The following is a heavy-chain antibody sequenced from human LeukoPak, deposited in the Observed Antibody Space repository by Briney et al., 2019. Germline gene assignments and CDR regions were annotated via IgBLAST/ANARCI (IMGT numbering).Heavy chain of an antibody. CDR2: ISAYNGNT. Sequence: ASVKVSCKASGYTFTSYAMNWVRQAPGQGLEWMGWISAYNGNTNYAQKLQGRVTMTTDTSTSTAYMELRSLRSDDTAVYYCARDQRAMYYYGSGSYDYWGQGTLVTVSS. J-gene: IGHJ4*02. V-gene: IGHV1-18*01. CDR3: ARDQRAMYYYGSGSYDY. CDR1: GYTFTSYA. D-gene: IGHD3-10*01.